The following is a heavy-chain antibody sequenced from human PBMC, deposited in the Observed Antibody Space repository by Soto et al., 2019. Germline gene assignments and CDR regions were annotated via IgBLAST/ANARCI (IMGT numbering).Heavy chain of an antibody. CDR2: IKQDGSEK. J-gene: IGHJ6*02. Sequence: GGSLRLSCAASGFIFSNAWISWVRQAPGKGLEWVGNIKQDGSEKYYVDSLKARFTISRDNAKNSLYLQMNSLRAEDTAVYYCARLSMVRGVIKRGGIHYYGMDVWGQGTTVTVSS. CDR1: GFIFSNAW. V-gene: IGHV3-7*01. D-gene: IGHD3-10*01. CDR3: ARLSMVRGVIKRGGIHYYGMDV.